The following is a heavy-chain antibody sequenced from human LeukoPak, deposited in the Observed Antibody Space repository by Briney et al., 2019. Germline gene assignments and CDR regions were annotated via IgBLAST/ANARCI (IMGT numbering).Heavy chain of an antibody. J-gene: IGHJ4*02. CDR2: IWYDGSNK. V-gene: IGHV3-33*01. D-gene: IGHD3-9*01. CDR3: ARDTNYDILTGQDY. CDR1: GFAFSSYG. Sequence: GGSLRLSCAASGFAFSSYGMHWVRQAPGKGLEWVAVIWYDGSNKYYADSVKGRFTISRDNSKNTLYLQMNSLRAEDTAVYYCARDTNYDILTGQDYWGQGTLVTVSS.